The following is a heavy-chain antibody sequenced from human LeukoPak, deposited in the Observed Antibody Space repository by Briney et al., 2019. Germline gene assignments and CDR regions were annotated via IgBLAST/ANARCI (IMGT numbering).Heavy chain of an antibody. J-gene: IGHJ3*02. V-gene: IGHV4-59*01. CDR3: ARDTQANWGMGTAFDI. CDR2: IYYSGST. Sequence: KSSETLSLTCTVSGGSISSFYWSWIRQPPGKGLGWIGYIYYSGSTNYNPSLKSRVTISVDTSKNQFSLKLSSVTAADTAVYYCARDTQANWGMGTAFDIWGQGTMVTVSS. D-gene: IGHD7-27*01. CDR1: GGSISSFY.